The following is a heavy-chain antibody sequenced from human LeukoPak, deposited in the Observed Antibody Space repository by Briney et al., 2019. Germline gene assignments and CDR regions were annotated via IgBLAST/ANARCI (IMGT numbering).Heavy chain of an antibody. CDR2: INHSGST. J-gene: IGHJ4*02. Sequence: SETLCLTCAVYGGSFSGYYWSWIRQPPGKGLEWIGEINHSGSTNYNPSLKSRVTISVDTSKNQFSLKLSSVTAADTAVYYCARAEPWIHQQFDYWGQGTLVTVSS. CDR3: ARAEPWIHQQFDY. CDR1: GGSFSGYY. V-gene: IGHV4-34*01. D-gene: IGHD5-12*01.